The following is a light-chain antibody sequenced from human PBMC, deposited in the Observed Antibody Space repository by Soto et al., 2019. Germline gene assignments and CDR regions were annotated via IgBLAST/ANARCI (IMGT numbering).Light chain of an antibody. Sequence: EIVMTQSPATLSVSPGERDTLSCRASQSVSSNLAWYQQKPGQAPRLLIYGASTRATGIPDRFSGSGSGTEFTLTISSLQSEDFAVYYCQQYNKWPLTCGGGTKVEIK. CDR2: GAS. CDR3: QQYNKWPLT. J-gene: IGKJ4*01. CDR1: QSVSSN. V-gene: IGKV3-15*01.